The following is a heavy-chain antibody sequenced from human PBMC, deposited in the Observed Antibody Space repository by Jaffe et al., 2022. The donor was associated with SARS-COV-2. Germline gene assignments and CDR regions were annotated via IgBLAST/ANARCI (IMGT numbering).Heavy chain of an antibody. D-gene: IGHD6-13*01. CDR3: ARDRRSHPYSSSWYSPDAFDI. V-gene: IGHV3-66*02. CDR1: GFTVSSNY. Sequence: EVQLVESGGGLVQPGGSLRLSCAASGFTVSSNYMSWVRQAPGKGLEWVSVIYSGGSTYYADSVKGRFTISRDNSKNTLYLQMNSLRAEDTAVYYCARDRRSHPYSSSWYSPDAFDIWGQGTMVTVSS. CDR2: IYSGGST. J-gene: IGHJ3*02.